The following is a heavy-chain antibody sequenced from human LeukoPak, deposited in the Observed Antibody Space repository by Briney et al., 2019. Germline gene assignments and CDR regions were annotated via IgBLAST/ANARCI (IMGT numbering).Heavy chain of an antibody. CDR2: IGPTGTDR. V-gene: IGHV3-21*01. CDR1: GFTFSSCG. CDR3: ATETIGRHYDY. D-gene: IGHD1-14*01. Sequence: GGSLRLSCAASGFTFSSCGFNWVRQAPGKGLEWVSSIGPTGTDRYYADSVRGRFTISRDNAKNSMYLRMDSLRDEDTAVYYCATETIGRHYDYWGQGTPLTVSS. J-gene: IGHJ4*02.